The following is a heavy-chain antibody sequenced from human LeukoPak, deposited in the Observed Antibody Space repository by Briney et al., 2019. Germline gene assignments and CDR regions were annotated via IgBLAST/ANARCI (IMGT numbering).Heavy chain of an antibody. V-gene: IGHV4-59*08. CDR2: IYYSGST. J-gene: IGHJ3*02. Sequence: SETLSLTCTVSGGSLSSYYWSWIRQPPGKGLEWIGYIYYSGSTYYNPSLKSRVTISVDTSKNQFSLKLSSVTAADTAVYYCARVSSSSWYGPDAFDIWGQGTMVTVSS. CDR1: GGSLSSYY. CDR3: ARVSSSSWYGPDAFDI. D-gene: IGHD6-13*01.